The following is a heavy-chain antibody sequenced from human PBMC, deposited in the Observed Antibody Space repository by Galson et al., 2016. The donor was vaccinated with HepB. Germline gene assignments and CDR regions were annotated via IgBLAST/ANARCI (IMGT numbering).Heavy chain of an antibody. J-gene: IGHJ5*02. Sequence: SVKVSCKASGGAFSTYVISWLRQAPGQGPEWMGGIIPIFGTAKSAQKFQGRVTITADESRSTVYMELSSLRSEDTAMYYCARDGAAAPNNWLDPWGQGTLVTVSS. V-gene: IGHV1-69*13. CDR3: ARDGAAAPNNWLDP. D-gene: IGHD6-13*01. CDR1: GGAFSTYV. CDR2: IIPIFGTA.